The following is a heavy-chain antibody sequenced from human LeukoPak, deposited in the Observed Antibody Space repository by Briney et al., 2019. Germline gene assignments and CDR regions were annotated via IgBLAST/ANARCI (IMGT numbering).Heavy chain of an antibody. J-gene: IGHJ6*02. CDR1: GFTFSSYA. V-gene: IGHV3-30-3*01. CDR3: ARDRRSYYDFWSGYYGMDV. Sequence: GRSLRLSRAASGFTFSSYAMHWVRQAPGKGLEWVAVISYDGSNKYYADSVKGRFTISRDNSKNTLYLQMNSLRAEDTAVYYCARDRRSYYDFWSGYYGMDVWGQGTTVTVSS. CDR2: ISYDGSNK. D-gene: IGHD3-3*01.